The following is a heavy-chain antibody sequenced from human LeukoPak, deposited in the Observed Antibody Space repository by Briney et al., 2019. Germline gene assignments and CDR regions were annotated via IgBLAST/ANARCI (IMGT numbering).Heavy chain of an antibody. V-gene: IGHV1-8*01. CDR3: ARDQEGFDY. J-gene: IGHJ4*02. CDR2: MNPNNGNT. CDR1: GFTFTSYD. Sequence: ASVKVSCKASGFTFTSYDINWVRQASGQGLEWMGWMNPNNGNTGYAQKFQGRVTMTRDTSIGTAYLELTGLRSEDTAVYYCARDQEGFDYWGQGTLVTVSS.